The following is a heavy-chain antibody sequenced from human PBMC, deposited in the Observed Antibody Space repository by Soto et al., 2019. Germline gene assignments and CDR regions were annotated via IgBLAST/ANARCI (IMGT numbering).Heavy chain of an antibody. CDR3: ARWWMYAPRFDP. D-gene: IGHD2-8*01. CDR1: GGSISSGGYS. J-gene: IGHJ5*02. Sequence: QLQLQEYGSGLVKPSQTLSLTCSVSGGSISSGGYSWSWIRQPPGKGLEWIGYIYHIGSTYYNPSLKGRVTIAVDRAKNQFSLKLSSVTAADTAVYYCARWWMYAPRFDPCCQGTLVTVSS. V-gene: IGHV4-30-2*01. CDR2: IYHIGST.